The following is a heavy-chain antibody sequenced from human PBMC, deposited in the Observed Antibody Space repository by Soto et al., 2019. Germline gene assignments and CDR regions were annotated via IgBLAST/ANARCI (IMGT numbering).Heavy chain of an antibody. V-gene: IGHV4-39*01. D-gene: IGHD4-17*01. CDR2: IYDSGST. Sequence: QLQLQESGPGLVNPSETLSLTCTVSGGSISRSTYYWGWIRQPPGKGLEWIGSIYDSGSTYYNPFRRSRFTLSFYTAKYKFPRRLCSVTDADTAVYYCGRLNDYVEFFQYCGQCTLVTVS. CDR1: GGSISRSTYY. J-gene: IGHJ1*01. CDR3: GRLNDYVEFFQY.